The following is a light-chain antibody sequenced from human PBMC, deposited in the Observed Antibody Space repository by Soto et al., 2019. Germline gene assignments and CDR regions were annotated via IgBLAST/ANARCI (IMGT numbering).Light chain of an antibody. CDR2: TAS. CDR1: QGIRNY. J-gene: IGKJ5*01. Sequence: DIQLTQSPSFLSASVGDRVTITCRASQGIRNYLAWYQQKPGRAPKLLIYTASTLQSGVPSRFSGSYSGTEFTLTITSLQPEDFATYYCQQVNSYPITFGQGTRLEIK. V-gene: IGKV1-9*01. CDR3: QQVNSYPIT.